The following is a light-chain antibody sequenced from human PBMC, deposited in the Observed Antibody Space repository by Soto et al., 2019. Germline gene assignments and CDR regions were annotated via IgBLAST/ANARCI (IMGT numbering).Light chain of an antibody. CDR3: QQSYSTLWT. CDR2: AAS. J-gene: IGKJ1*01. CDR1: QSISSY. Sequence: DIQMTQSPSSLSASVGDRVTITCRASQSISSYLNWYQQKPGKAPKLLIYAASSLQSVVPSRFSGSGSGTDFTLTISSLQPEDFATYYCQQSYSTLWTFCQGTKVEIK. V-gene: IGKV1-39*01.